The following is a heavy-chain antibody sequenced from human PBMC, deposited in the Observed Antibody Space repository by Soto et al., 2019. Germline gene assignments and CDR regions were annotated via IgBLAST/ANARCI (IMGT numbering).Heavy chain of an antibody. CDR3: ATGHPYYDFWSGYLDY. J-gene: IGHJ4*02. Sequence: SENVSCKVSCYTLTELSMHWVRQAPLKGLEWMGGFDPEDGETIYARKFQGRVTMTEDTSTDTAYMELSSLRSEDTAVYYCATGHPYYDFWSGYLDYWGQGTLVTVSS. D-gene: IGHD3-3*01. V-gene: IGHV1-24*01. CDR1: CYTLTELS. CDR2: FDPEDGET.